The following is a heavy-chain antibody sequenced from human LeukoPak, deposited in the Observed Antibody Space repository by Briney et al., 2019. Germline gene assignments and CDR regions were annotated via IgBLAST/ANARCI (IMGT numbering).Heavy chain of an antibody. V-gene: IGHV3-23*01. Sequence: GGSLRLSCAASGFTFSSYAMSWVRQAPGKGLEWVSAISGSGGSTYYADSEKGRFTISRDNSKNTLYLQMNSLRAEDTAVYYCAKDGPGYCSSTSCLYYYYGMDVWGQGTTVTVSS. CDR1: GFTFSSYA. J-gene: IGHJ6*02. CDR2: ISGSGGST. D-gene: IGHD2-2*01. CDR3: AKDGPGYCSSTSCLYYYYGMDV.